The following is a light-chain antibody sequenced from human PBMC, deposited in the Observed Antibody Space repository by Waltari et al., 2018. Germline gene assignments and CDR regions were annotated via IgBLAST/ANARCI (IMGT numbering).Light chain of an antibody. CDR2: KAN. Sequence: QTWGPLGPPVPVYSGGKATSMCPWGPASPLTTPYPPWYQPTPGQAPRTLVYKANARSSGVPDRFSGSILGNTAALTITGAQADDESDYYCALYMGSGIWVFGGGTRLTVL. V-gene: IGLV8-61*01. CDR3: ALYMGSGIWV. CDR1: PASPLTTPY. J-gene: IGLJ3*02.